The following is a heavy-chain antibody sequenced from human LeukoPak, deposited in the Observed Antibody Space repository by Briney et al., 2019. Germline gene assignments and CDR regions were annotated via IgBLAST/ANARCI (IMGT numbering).Heavy chain of an antibody. CDR3: ARERRYCSGDNCYSGYDY. Sequence: GGSLRLSCAVSGFTVSSNYMNWVRQAPGKGLEWVSVILKRGVTYYADAVKGRFTISRDTSKNTLYLQMVSLRDEDTAVYYCARERRYCSGDNCYSGYDYWGRGALVTVSS. CDR2: ILKRGVT. D-gene: IGHD2-15*01. CDR1: GFTVSSNY. V-gene: IGHV3-53*01. J-gene: IGHJ4*02.